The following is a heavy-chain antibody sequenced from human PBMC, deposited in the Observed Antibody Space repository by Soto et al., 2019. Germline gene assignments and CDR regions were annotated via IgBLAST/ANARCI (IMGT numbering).Heavy chain of an antibody. CDR1: GGFIRTSNYY. J-gene: IGHJ6*02. CDR3: AITTRRGDFYYFGMHV. Sequence: SETLSLTCIVSGGFIRTSNYYWGWIRQPPGKGLEWIGSIYYSGNTYYNPSLKSRVTISMHTSKNQFSLNLTSVTASDTAVYYSAITTRRGDFYYFGMHVWGPGTTVTVS. V-gene: IGHV4-39*01. CDR2: IYYSGNT. D-gene: IGHD2-2*01.